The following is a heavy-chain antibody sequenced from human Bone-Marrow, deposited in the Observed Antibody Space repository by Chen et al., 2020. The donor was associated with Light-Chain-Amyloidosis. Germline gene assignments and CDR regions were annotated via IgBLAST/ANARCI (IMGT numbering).Heavy chain of an antibody. CDR3: ARGRQTFGV. Sequence: QVQLQESGPGLVKPSETLSLTCTVSGGSISSYYWSWLRQPPGKGLEWIGYIYYSGSTNYNPSLRSRVTISVDTSKNQFSLRQSSVTAADTAVYYCARGRQTFGVWGKGTTVTGSS. D-gene: IGHD3-10*01. CDR1: GGSISSYY. CDR2: IYYSGST. J-gene: IGHJ6*04. V-gene: IGHV4-59*01.